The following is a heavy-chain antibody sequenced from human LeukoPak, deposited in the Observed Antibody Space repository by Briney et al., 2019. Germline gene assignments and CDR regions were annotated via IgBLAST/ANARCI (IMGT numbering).Heavy chain of an antibody. V-gene: IGHV3-20*04. CDR1: GFTFDDYG. J-gene: IGHJ4*02. D-gene: IGHD5-12*01. CDR2: INWNGGST. CDR3: AKDWGYSGYWFDY. Sequence: GGSLRLSCAASGFTFDDYGMSWVRQAPGKGLEWVSGINWNGGSTGYADSVKGRFTISRDNSKNTLYLQMNSLRTEDTAVYYCAKDWGYSGYWFDYWGQGTLVTVSS.